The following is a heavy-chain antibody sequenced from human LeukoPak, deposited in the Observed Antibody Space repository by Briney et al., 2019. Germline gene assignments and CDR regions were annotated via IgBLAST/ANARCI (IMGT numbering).Heavy chain of an antibody. J-gene: IGHJ4*02. CDR1: GYTFTSYD. D-gene: IGHD3-16*02. Sequence: ASVKVSCKASGYTFTSYDINWVRQATGQGLEWMGRINPNSGGTNYAQKFQGRVTMTRDTSISTAYMELSRLRSDDTAVYYCARVENDYVWGSYRYTFDYWGQGTLVTVSS. V-gene: IGHV1-2*06. CDR3: ARVENDYVWGSYRYTFDY. CDR2: INPNSGGT.